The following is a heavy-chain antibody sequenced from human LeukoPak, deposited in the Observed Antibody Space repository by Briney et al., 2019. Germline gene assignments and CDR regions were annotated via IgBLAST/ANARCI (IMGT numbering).Heavy chain of an antibody. D-gene: IGHD3-10*01. J-gene: IGHJ4*02. CDR3: ARGPYYYGSGSYYLGIGY. Sequence: SETLSLTCTVSGGSISSYYWSWIRQPPGKGLEWIGYIYYSGSTNYNPSLKSRVTISVDTSKNQFSLKLSSVTAVDTAVYYCARGPYYYGSGSYYLGIGYWGQGTLVTVSS. CDR1: GGSISSYY. CDR2: IYYSGST. V-gene: IGHV4-59*01.